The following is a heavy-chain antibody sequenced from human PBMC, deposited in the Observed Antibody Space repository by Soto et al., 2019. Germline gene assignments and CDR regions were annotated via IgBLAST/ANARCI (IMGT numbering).Heavy chain of an antibody. CDR2: IIPIFGTA. CDR1: GGTFSSYA. Sequence: RASVKVSCKASGGTFSSYAISWVRQAPGQGLEWMGGIIPIFGTANYAQKFQGRVTITADESTSTAYMELSSLRSEDTAVYYCARDLATLSPSTYGMDVWGQGTTVTVSS. J-gene: IGHJ6*02. CDR3: ARDLATLSPSTYGMDV. V-gene: IGHV1-69*13.